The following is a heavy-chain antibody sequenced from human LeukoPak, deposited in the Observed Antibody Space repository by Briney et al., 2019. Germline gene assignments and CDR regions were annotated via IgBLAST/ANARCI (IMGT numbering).Heavy chain of an antibody. CDR2: IYYSGST. D-gene: IGHD5-24*01. Sequence: SETLSLTCTVSGGSISSYYWSWIRQPPGKGLEWIGYIYYSGSTNYNPSLKSRVTISVDTSKNQFSLKLSSVTAADTAVYYCARRVRIEMATERPLPYDYWGQGTLVTVSS. CDR3: ARRVRIEMATERPLPYDY. CDR1: GGSISSYY. J-gene: IGHJ4*02. V-gene: IGHV4-59*08.